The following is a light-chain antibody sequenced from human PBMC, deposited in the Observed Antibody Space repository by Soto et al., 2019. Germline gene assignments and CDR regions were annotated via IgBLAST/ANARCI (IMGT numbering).Light chain of an antibody. CDR1: QSVNDY. V-gene: IGKV3-11*01. J-gene: IGKJ2*01. CDR2: GAS. Sequence: EIVLTQCPATLSLSPGERATLSCRASQSVNDYLAWYQQKPGQAPRLLIYGASNRATGIPVRFSGSGSGTDFTLTISSLEPEDFAVYYCQHRGRWPRTFGQGTKLEIK. CDR3: QHRGRWPRT.